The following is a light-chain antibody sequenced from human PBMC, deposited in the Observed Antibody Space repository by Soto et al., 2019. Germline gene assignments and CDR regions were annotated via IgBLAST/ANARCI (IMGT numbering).Light chain of an antibody. V-gene: IGLV2-11*01. Sequence: SVLSRARSVSGSPGQSVPISCTRASSDVGGYNYVSWYQQHPGKAPKLMIYDVSKRPSGVPDRFSGSKSGNTASLTISGLQTEDEADYYCCSYAGRYTYVFGTGT. J-gene: IGLJ1*01. CDR1: SSDVGGYNY. CDR2: DVS. CDR3: CSYAGRYTYV.